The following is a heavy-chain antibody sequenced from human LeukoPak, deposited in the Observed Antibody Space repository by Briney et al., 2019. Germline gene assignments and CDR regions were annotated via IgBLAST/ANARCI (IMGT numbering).Heavy chain of an antibody. D-gene: IGHD4-17*01. CDR2: IYYSGVT. Sequence: SETLSLTCTVSGGSISSGGYYWSWLRQHPGKGLEWIGYIYYSGVTYYNPSLKSRVTISVDTSKHQFSMKLSSVTAADTAVYYCARVSRATVTTSWFDPWGQGTLVTVSS. CDR1: GGSISSGGYY. V-gene: IGHV4-31*03. J-gene: IGHJ5*02. CDR3: ARVSRATVTTSWFDP.